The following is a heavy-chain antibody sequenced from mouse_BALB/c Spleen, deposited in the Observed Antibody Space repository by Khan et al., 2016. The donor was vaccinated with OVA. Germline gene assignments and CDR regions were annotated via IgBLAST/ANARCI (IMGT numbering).Heavy chain of an antibody. CDR1: GYTFTSYW. Sequence: QVQLKQSGAELAKPGASVKMSCKASGYTFTSYWMHWVKQRPGQGLEWIGYINPSTGYTEYNQKFKDKATLTADKSSSTAYMQLSSLTSEDSAVYYCARDYDYWYFDVWGAGTTVIVSS. D-gene: IGHD2-4*01. J-gene: IGHJ1*01. CDR3: ARDYDYWYFDV. CDR2: INPSTGYT. V-gene: IGHV1-7*01.